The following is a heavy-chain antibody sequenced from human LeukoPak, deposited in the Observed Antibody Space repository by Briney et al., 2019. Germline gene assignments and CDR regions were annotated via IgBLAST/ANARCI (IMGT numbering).Heavy chain of an antibody. J-gene: IGHJ4*02. Sequence: GGSLRLSCAASGFTFSSYGMSWVRQAPGKGPEWVSIISGGGDTTFYTDSVKGRFTISRDNSKNTLYLQMNSLRVEDTAVYYCAKGPFFYYDASGYNYYDLWGQGTLVTVSS. CDR1: GFTFSSYG. V-gene: IGHV3-23*01. CDR2: ISGGGDTT. D-gene: IGHD3-22*01. CDR3: AKGPFFYYDASGYNYYDL.